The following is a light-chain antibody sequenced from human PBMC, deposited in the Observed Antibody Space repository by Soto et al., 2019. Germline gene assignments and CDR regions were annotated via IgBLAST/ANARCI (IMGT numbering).Light chain of an antibody. CDR2: DAS. J-gene: IGKJ4*01. CDR3: QQYDNLPPI. V-gene: IGKV1-33*01. Sequence: DIQMTQSPSSLSASVGDRVTITCQASQDITKYLNWYRQKPGKAPNLLIYDASKLKTGAPSSFSGTGSGTYFTLTISSLQPEDIATYFCQQYDNLPPIFGGGTRVEIK. CDR1: QDITKY.